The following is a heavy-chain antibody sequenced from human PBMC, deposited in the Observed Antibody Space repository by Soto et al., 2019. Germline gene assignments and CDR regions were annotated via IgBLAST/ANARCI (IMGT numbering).Heavy chain of an antibody. CDR3: VSWVSAHFDY. CDR1: GLNLDSPYSHG. V-gene: IGHV3-23*01. J-gene: IGHJ4*01. CDR2: ISSNGFNT. Sequence: HPGGSLRLSCTASGLNLDSPYSHGLTWVRQSPGMGPEWVSTISSNGFNTHYAESVQGRFTISKDASRNTVHLHMNSLRADDTATYFCVSWVSAHFDYWGHGTPVTV. D-gene: IGHD2-8*01.